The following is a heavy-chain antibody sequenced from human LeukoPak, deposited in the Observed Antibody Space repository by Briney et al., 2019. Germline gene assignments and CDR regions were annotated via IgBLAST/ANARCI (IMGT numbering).Heavy chain of an antibody. J-gene: IGHJ6*02. CDR2: IWYDGSNK. CDR3: AGDYYYYYGMDV. D-gene: IGHD3-10*01. V-gene: IGHV3-33*01. Sequence: PGGSLRLSCAASGFTFSSYGMHWVRQAPGKGLEWVAVIWYDGSNKYYADSVKGRFTISRDNSKNTLYLQMNSLRAEDTAVYYCAGDYYYYYGMDVWGQGTTVTVSS. CDR1: GFTFSSYG.